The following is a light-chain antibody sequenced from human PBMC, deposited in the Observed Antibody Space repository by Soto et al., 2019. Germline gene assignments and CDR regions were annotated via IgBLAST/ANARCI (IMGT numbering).Light chain of an antibody. Sequence: EIVMTQSPATLSVSPGERVTLSCRASQSVSRSLAWYQQKPGQAPRLLLYGASTRATGIPARFSGSRSGTEFTLTISSLQSEDFAVYYCQQYNNWPPFTFGPGTKVDIK. CDR1: QSVSRS. CDR3: QQYNNWPPFT. V-gene: IGKV3-15*01. J-gene: IGKJ3*01. CDR2: GAS.